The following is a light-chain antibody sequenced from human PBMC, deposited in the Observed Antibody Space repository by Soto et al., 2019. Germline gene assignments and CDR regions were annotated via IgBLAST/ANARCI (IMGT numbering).Light chain of an antibody. CDR2: DVI. CDR1: RSDVGGYDY. Sequence: QSALTQARSVSGSPGQSVSISCTGARSDVGGYDYVSWYQQHPDKAPKLIIYDVITRPSGVPDRFSGSTSGNTASLTISGLQSDDESDYYCCSYAGSYPYVFGPGTKLTVL. J-gene: IGLJ1*01. CDR3: CSYAGSYPYV. V-gene: IGLV2-11*01.